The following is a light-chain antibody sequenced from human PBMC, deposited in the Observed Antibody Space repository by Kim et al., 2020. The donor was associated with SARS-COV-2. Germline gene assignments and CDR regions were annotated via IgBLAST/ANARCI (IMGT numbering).Light chain of an antibody. J-gene: IGKJ1*01. CDR2: GAS. CDR3: QQSNSPPRT. V-gene: IGKV1-39*01. Sequence: DIQMTQSPSSLSVSVGDRVTITCRASQSISTFLNWYQQKPGKAPNLLIYGASTLQSGVPSRFSGSGSGTDFTLTISSLQPEDFATYYCQQSNSPPRTFGQGTKVDIK. CDR1: QSISTF.